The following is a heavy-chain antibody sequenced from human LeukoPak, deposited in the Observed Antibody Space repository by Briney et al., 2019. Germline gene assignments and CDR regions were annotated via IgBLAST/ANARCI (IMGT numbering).Heavy chain of an antibody. J-gene: IGHJ4*02. D-gene: IGHD3/OR15-3a*01. CDR3: ARQTGSGLFTLP. V-gene: IGHV4-39*01. Sequence: SETLPLTCTVSGVSISSSNSYWGWIRQPPGKGLEWIGSIYYTGNTYYNASLKGRVTISIDTSKNQISLRLTSVTATDTAMYYCARQTGSGLFTLPGGQGTLVSVSS. CDR2: IYYTGNT. CDR1: GVSISSSNSY.